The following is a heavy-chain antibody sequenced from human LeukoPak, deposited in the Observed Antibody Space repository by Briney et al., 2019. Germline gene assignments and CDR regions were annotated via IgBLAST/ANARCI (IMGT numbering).Heavy chain of an antibody. D-gene: IGHD2-15*01. V-gene: IGHV3-21*01. CDR2: ISSSSSYI. J-gene: IGHJ3*02. CDR3: AREGGYCSGGICYGLADAFDI. Sequence: GGSLRLSCAASGLTFSSYTMNWVRQAPGKGLEWVSSISSSSSYIYYADSVKGRFTISRDNAKNSLYLQMNSLRAEDTAVYYCAREGGYCSGGICYGLADAFDIWGQGTMVTVSS. CDR1: GLTFSSYT.